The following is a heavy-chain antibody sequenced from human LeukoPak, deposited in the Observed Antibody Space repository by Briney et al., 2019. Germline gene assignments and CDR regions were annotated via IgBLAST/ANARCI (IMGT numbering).Heavy chain of an antibody. J-gene: IGHJ4*02. Sequence: SQTLSLTCAISGDSVSSNGVAWNWIRQSPSRGLEWLGRTYYASGWSYDYALSVKGRITVNPDTSKNQFSLQLNSVTPEDTALYYCARGRNPAFDYWGQGTLVTVSS. CDR2: TYYASGWSY. CDR1: GDSVSSNGVA. D-gene: IGHD2-2*01. V-gene: IGHV6-1*01. CDR3: ARGRNPAFDY.